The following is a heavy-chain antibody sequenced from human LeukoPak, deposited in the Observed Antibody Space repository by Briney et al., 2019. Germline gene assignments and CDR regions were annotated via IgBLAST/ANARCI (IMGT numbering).Heavy chain of an antibody. V-gene: IGHV4-30-4*01. D-gene: IGHD3-22*01. CDR2: TYYSGST. Sequence: SETLSLTCTVSGGSISSGDYYWSWIRQPPGKGLEWIGYTYYSGSTYYNPSLKNRVPISVGTSKNQFSLNLSSVTAADTAVYYCARPYYYDSRIDPWGQGTLVTVSS. J-gene: IGHJ5*02. CDR1: GGSISSGDYY. CDR3: ARPYYYDSRIDP.